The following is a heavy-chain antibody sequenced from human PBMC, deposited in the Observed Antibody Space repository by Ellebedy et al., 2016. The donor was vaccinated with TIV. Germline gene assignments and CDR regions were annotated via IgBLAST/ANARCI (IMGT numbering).Heavy chain of an antibody. CDR1: GFILSSFA. CDR2: ISYDGNTK. V-gene: IGHV3-30-3*01. CDR3: ARGPSTSAYLDS. J-gene: IGHJ4*02. Sequence: GGSLRLSCAASGFILSSFAMFWVRQPPGKGLEWVAVISYDGNTKFYADSVKGRFTLPRDTSKNTVYLQMDSLTTEDTAVYYCARGPSTSAYLDSWGQGALVIVSS.